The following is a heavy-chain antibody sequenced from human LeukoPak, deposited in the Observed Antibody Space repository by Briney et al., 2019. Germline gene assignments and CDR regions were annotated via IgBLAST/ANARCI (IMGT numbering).Heavy chain of an antibody. D-gene: IGHD5-24*01. CDR1: GFTFSSYT. Sequence: PGGSLRLSCTTSGFTFSSYTMNWVRQAPGKGLDWVASISNSSSDIYYADSVKGRFTIFRDNAKNSVYLQMNSLRAEDTAVYYCARAMAVPANNDYWGQGTLVTVSS. CDR2: ISNSSSDI. J-gene: IGHJ4*02. V-gene: IGHV3-21*01. CDR3: ARAMAVPANNDY.